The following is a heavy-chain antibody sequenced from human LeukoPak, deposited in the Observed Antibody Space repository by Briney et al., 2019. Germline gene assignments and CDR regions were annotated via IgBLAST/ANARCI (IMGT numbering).Heavy chain of an antibody. D-gene: IGHD2/OR15-2a*01. CDR2: INSDGSWT. V-gene: IGHV3-74*01. CDR3: VSFYETY. Sequence: PGGSLRLSCAASGNYRMHWVRQVPGKGLVWVSHINSDGSWTSYADSVKGRFTISKDNAENTVYLQMNSLRAEDTAVYYCVSFYETYWGRGTLVTVSS. J-gene: IGHJ4*02. CDR1: GNYR.